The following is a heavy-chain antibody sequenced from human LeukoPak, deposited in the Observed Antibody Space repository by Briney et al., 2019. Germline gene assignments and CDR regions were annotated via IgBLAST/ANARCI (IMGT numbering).Heavy chain of an antibody. CDR1: EFTFSSYA. CDR2: ISSSGDST. Sequence: GGSLRLSCSASEFTFSSYAMHWVRQAPGKGLEYVSVISSSGDSTYYADAVKGRFTISRDNSKNTLYLQMSSLRAEDTAVYYCVRDGAVVTALTDYYYGMDVWGQGTTVTVSS. CDR3: VRDGAVVTALTDYYYGMDV. V-gene: IGHV3-64D*09. J-gene: IGHJ6*02. D-gene: IGHD2-21*02.